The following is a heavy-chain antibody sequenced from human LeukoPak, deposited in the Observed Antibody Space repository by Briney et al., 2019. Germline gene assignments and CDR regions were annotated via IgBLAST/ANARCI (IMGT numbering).Heavy chain of an antibody. CDR2: IKQDGSEK. J-gene: IGHJ4*02. CDR1: GFTFSSYW. V-gene: IGHV3-7*01. Sequence: GGSLRLSCAASGFTFSSYWRSWVRQAPGKGLEWVANIKQDGSEKYYVDSVKGRFTISRDNAKNSLYLQMNSLRAEDTAVYYCASLLGYGYWGQGTLVTVSS. D-gene: IGHD2-15*01. CDR3: ASLLGYGY.